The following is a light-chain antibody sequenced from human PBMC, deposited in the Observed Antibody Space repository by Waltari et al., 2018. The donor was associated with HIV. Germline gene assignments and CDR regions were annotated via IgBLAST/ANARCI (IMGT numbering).Light chain of an antibody. CDR1: SLRRYP. J-gene: IGLJ2*01. Sequence: SSELTPDPAVSVALGQTVRITCQGDSLRRYPAPWYQQKPGQAPVTVIYGDNNQPSGVPDRVSGLTSGNAASLTITGTQAEDEADSDCCSRDSSSNHLLFGGGTKMTVL. V-gene: IGLV3-19*01. CDR3: CSRDSSSNHLL. CDR2: GDN.